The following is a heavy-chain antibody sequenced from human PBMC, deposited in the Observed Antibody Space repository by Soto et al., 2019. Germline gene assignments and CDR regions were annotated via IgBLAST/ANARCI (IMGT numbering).Heavy chain of an antibody. Sequence: SVKVSCKASGGTFSSYAISWVRQAPGQGLEWMGGIIPIFGTANYAQKFQGRVTITADESTSTAYMELSSLRSEDTAVYYCASSIAVAGNYPYYYYGMDVWGQGTTVTV. CDR2: IIPIFGTA. V-gene: IGHV1-69*13. CDR3: ASSIAVAGNYPYYYYGMDV. CDR1: GGTFSSYA. D-gene: IGHD6-19*01. J-gene: IGHJ6*02.